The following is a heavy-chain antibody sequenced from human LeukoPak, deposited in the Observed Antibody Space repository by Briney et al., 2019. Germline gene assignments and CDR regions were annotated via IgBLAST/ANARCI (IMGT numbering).Heavy chain of an antibody. CDR3: ARLRNDAFDI. D-gene: IGHD1-14*01. Sequence: GGSLRLSCAASGFTFSSYGMHWVRRAPGKGLEWVAVIWYDGSNKYYVDSVKGRFTISRDNSKSTLYLQMNSLRAEDTAVYYRARLRNDAFDIWGQGTVVTVSS. CDR2: IWYDGSNK. J-gene: IGHJ3*02. V-gene: IGHV3-33*01. CDR1: GFTFSSYG.